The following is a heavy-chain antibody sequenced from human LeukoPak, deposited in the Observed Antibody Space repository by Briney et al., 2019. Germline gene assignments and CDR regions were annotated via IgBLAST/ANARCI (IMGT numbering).Heavy chain of an antibody. V-gene: IGHV4-39*07. CDR2: IYYSGNT. CDR1: GGSITTTTYY. J-gene: IGHJ3*02. CDR3: ARASTGDPRGAFDI. Sequence: SETLSLTCTVSGGSITTTTYYWGWIRQPPGKGLEWIGSIYYSGNTYYNPSLKSRVTISLDTSKNQFSLKVSSVTAADTAVYYCARASTGDPRGAFDIWGQGTMVTVPS. D-gene: IGHD7-27*01.